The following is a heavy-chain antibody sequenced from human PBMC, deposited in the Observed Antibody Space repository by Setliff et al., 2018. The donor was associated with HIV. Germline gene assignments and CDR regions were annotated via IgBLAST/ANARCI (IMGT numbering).Heavy chain of an antibody. D-gene: IGHD6-13*01. CDR3: ATDPGYSSTWYSESFQH. CDR2: FDPEDGET. V-gene: IGHV1-24*01. J-gene: IGHJ1*01. Sequence: ASVKVSCKISGYTLTELSIHWVRKAPGKELGWMANFDPEDGETFYAQKFQGRLTMTEDTSTDTAYMELSSLRSDDTAMYYCATDPGYSSTWYSESFQHWGQGTVVTVSS. CDR1: GYTLTELS.